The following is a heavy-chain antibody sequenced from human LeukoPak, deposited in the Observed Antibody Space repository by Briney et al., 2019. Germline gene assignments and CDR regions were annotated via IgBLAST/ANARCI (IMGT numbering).Heavy chain of an antibody. CDR2: VNTDGSTP. CDR3: ARDRGQWLRTLDY. V-gene: IGHV3-74*01. CDR1: EFTFSSYW. J-gene: IGHJ4*02. D-gene: IGHD6-19*01. Sequence: GGSLRLSCAASEFTFSSYWMHWVRQAPGKGLVWVSRVNTDGSTPTYADSVKGRFTISRDNAKNTLYLQMSSLRAEDTAVYYCARDRGQWLRTLDYWGQGTLVTVSS.